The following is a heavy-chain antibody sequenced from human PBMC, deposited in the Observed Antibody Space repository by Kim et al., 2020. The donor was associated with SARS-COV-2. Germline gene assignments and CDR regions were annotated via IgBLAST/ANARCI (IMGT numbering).Heavy chain of an antibody. V-gene: IGHV4-61*02. CDR2: IYTSGST. CDR1: GGSISSGSYY. J-gene: IGHJ2*01. Sequence: SETLSLTCTVSGGSISSGSYYWSWIRQPAGKGLEWIGRIYTSGSTNYNPSLKSRVIISVDPSKNQFSLKLSSVTAADTAVYYCARDRRYCSSTSCYTGWYWYFDLWGRGTLVTVSS. CDR3: ARDRRYCSSTSCYTGWYWYFDL. D-gene: IGHD2-2*02.